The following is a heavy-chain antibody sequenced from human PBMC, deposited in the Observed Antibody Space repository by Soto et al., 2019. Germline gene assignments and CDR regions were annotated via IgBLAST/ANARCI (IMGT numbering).Heavy chain of an antibody. V-gene: IGHV5-51*01. D-gene: IGHD3-10*01. CDR2: IHTGESDP. CDR3: ARHSGRYGFFDY. Sequence: PGEALKICCKSYEDSFTTYWIAWVRQMPGKGLKWMGSIHTGESDPRYRPSFQGQVTISADRSITTAYLQWSSLKASDTAMYYCARHSGRYGFFDYWGQGTLVTVSS. CDR1: EDSFTTYW. J-gene: IGHJ4*01.